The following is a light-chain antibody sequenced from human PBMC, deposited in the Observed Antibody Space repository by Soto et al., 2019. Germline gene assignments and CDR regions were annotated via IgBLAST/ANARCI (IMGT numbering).Light chain of an antibody. J-gene: IGLJ3*02. Sequence: SYVLTQPPSVSVAPGKTARITCGGNHIGSKSVHGYQQRPGQAPVLVIYYASDRPSGIPERFSGSNSGNTATLTISRVEAGDEADYYCQVWDTSSDPSWVFGGGTKLTVL. CDR3: QVWDTSSDPSWV. V-gene: IGLV3-21*04. CDR2: YAS. CDR1: HIGSKS.